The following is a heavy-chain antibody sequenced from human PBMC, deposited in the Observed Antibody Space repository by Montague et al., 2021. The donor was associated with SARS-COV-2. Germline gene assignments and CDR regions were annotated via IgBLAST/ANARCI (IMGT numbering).Heavy chain of an antibody. Sequence: TLSLTCSVFGDSINNVNYFWSWIRQPAGKGLEWIGRVCISGSTNYNPSLKSRVTMVLDKSANALTLQVTSVTAAATAVYYCARVSGHGSGSSFKWFDSWGQGLVVTVSA. CDR2: VCISGST. V-gene: IGHV4-61*02. D-gene: IGHD3-10*01. CDR1: GDSINNVNYF. CDR3: ARVSGHGSGSSFKWFDS. J-gene: IGHJ5*01.